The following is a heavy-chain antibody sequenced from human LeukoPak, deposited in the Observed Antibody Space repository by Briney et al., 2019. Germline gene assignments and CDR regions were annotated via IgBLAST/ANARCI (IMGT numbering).Heavy chain of an antibody. CDR1: GGSIISSSYF. Sequence: SETLSLTCSVSGGSIISSSYFWGWIRQPPGKGLEWIGSIYYSGSTYYNPSLNSPVTISIGTSKNQFSLKLTSVTAADTAVYYCARPLKYCSISTCYSAFDIWGQGTMVTVSS. J-gene: IGHJ3*02. D-gene: IGHD2-2*01. CDR2: IYYSGST. CDR3: ARPLKYCSISTCYSAFDI. V-gene: IGHV4-39*01.